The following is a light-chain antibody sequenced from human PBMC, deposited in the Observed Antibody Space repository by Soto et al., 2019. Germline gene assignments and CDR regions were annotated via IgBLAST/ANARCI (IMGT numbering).Light chain of an antibody. J-gene: IGKJ4*01. CDR1: QSVNSLY. CDR3: QWYSGSQT. CDR2: GGS. V-gene: IGKV3-20*01. Sequence: EIVLTQSPGTLSLSPGETATLSCRASQSVNSLYLAWYQQKPGQAPRLLIYGGSSRATGIPDRFSGSGSGTDFTLTISRLEPEDFAVYYCQWYSGSQTFGGGTKVEIK.